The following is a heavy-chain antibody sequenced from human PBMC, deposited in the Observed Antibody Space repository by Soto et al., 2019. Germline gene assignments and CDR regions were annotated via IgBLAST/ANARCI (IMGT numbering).Heavy chain of an antibody. V-gene: IGHV3-23*04. CDR1: GFNFNNYA. CDR2: ISGSGANT. D-gene: IGHD3-3*01. Sequence: EVQLAESGGGVGQPGGSLRLSCAASGFNFNNYAMSWVRQAPGRGLEWVSGISGSGANTNYADSVKGRFTISRDNSNNTLYLQMSSLRVEDTAVYYCAKYDFWSKFYIGEAFDYWGQGTLVTVSS. CDR3: AKYDFWSKFYIGEAFDY. J-gene: IGHJ4*02.